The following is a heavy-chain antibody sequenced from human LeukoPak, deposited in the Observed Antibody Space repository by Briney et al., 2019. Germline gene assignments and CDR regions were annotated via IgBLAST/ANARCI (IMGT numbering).Heavy chain of an antibody. CDR3: AGHLSSGWYSDY. V-gene: IGHV5-10-1*01. CDR1: GYRFTDYW. D-gene: IGHD6-19*01. Sequence: GESLKISFKGSGYRFTDYWISWVRQMPGKGLEWMGRIDPSDSYTNYSPSSQGHVTISADKSINTAYLQWSSLKASDTAMYYCAGHLSSGWYSDYWGQGTLVIVSS. J-gene: IGHJ4*02. CDR2: IDPSDSYT.